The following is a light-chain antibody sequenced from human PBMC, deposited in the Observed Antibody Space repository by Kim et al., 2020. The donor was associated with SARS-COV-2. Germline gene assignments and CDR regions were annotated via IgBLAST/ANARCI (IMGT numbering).Light chain of an antibody. CDR3: QQYNKWPPNT. CDR2: GAS. CDR1: QSVRNN. V-gene: IGKV3-15*01. J-gene: IGKJ2*01. Sequence: EIAMTQSPTTLSVSPGERATLSCRASQSVRNNLAWYQQKPGQAPRLLIYGASTRATGIPGRFSGSGSGTEFTLTISSLQSEDFAVYYCQQYNKWPPNTFGQGTKLEIK.